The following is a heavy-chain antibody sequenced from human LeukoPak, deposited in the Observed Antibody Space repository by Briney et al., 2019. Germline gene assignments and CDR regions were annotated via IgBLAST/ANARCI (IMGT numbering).Heavy chain of an antibody. CDR3: ARVTHVRRGGYYYYYYMDV. D-gene: IGHD4-23*01. J-gene: IGHJ6*03. V-gene: IGHV4-34*01. Sequence: SETLSLTCAVYGGSFSGYYWSWIRQPPGKGLEWIGEINHSGSTNYNPSLKSRVTISVDTSKNQFSLKLSSVTAADTAVYYCARVTHVRRGGYYYYYYMDVWGRGTTVTVSS. CDR2: INHSGST. CDR1: GGSFSGYY.